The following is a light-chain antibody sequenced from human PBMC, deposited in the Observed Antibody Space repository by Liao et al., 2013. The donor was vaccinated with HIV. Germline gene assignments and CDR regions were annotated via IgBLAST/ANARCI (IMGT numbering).Light chain of an antibody. J-gene: IGLJ2*01. CDR1: NTGSIA. CDR2: SDP. V-gene: IGLV3-12*02. CDR3: QVWASPSDGVV. Sequence: SYELTQPHSMSVATAQMARITCGGTNTGSIAVHWNQQKAGQDPVLVVYSDPNRPSGIPERFSGSNSENAAALTISRVEAGDEADYYCQVWASPSDGVVFGGGTKLTVL.